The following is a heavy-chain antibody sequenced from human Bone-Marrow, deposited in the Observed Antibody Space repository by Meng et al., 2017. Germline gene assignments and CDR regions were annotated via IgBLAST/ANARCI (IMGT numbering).Heavy chain of an antibody. Sequence: VHLVGSVAEVKEVGSSGEVSCKASGVPFSSGVISWVRRAPGQGLEWMGGIIPIFGTANYAQKYQGRVTITADKSTSTAYMELSSLRSEVTSVYYCARGGSPGYGDYEYWGQGTLVTVSS. D-gene: IGHD4-17*01. CDR1: GVPFSSGV. J-gene: IGHJ4*02. V-gene: IGHV1-69*06. CDR2: IIPIFGTA. CDR3: ARGGSPGYGDYEY.